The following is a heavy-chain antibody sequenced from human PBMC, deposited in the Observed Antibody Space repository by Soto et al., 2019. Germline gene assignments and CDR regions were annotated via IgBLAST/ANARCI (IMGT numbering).Heavy chain of an antibody. CDR1: GFTFSSYG. J-gene: IGHJ3*02. V-gene: IGHV3-23*01. CDR2: ISGSGGST. CDR3: ANLPNYYDSSGYSDDALDI. Sequence: PGGSLRLSCAASGFTFSSYGMSWVRQAPGKGPEWASAISGSGGSTYYADSVKGRFTISRDNSKNTLYLQMDSLRAEDTAVYYCANLPNYYDSSGYSDDALDIWSQGTMVTVSS. D-gene: IGHD3-22*01.